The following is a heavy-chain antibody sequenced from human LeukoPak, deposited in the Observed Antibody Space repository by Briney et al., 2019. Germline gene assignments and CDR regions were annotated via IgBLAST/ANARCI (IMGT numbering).Heavy chain of an antibody. CDR2: INWNGGST. CDR1: GFTFDDYG. V-gene: IGHV3-20*04. D-gene: IGHD4-23*01. J-gene: IGHJ4*02. Sequence: GGSLRLSCAASGFTFDDYGMSWFRQAQGKGLEWFSGINWNGGSTGYADSVKGRFTISRDNAKNSLYLQMNSLRAEDTALYYCARDLRDTVGPFDYWGQGTLVTVSS. CDR3: ARDLRDTVGPFDY.